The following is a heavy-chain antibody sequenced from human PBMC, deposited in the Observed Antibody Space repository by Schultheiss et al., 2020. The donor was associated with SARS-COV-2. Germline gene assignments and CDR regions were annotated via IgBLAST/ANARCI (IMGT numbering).Heavy chain of an antibody. CDR1: GFTFSSYG. D-gene: IGHD6-19*01. CDR2: IWYDGSNK. J-gene: IGHJ3*02. V-gene: IGHV3-30*02. CDR3: AKVPYSSGWYFAFDI. Sequence: GGSLRLSCAASGFTFSSYGMHWVRQAPGKGLEWVAVIWYDGSNKYYADSVKGRFTISRDNSKNTLYLQMNSLRAEDTAVYYCAKVPYSSGWYFAFDIWGQGTMVTVSS.